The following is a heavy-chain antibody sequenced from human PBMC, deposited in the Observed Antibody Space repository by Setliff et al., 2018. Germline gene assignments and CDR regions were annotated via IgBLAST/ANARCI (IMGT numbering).Heavy chain of an antibody. CDR1: GGSISGYY. D-gene: IGHD5-12*01. Sequence: PSETLSLTCGFYGGSISGYYWSWIRQPPGKGLEWIGNIYYTGSPSYSPSLRSRGTISVDTSKNKFSLSLSSVTAADTAVYYCARGGYNGYAVFDDWGQGALVTVSS. CDR2: IYYTGSP. J-gene: IGHJ4*02. V-gene: IGHV4-59*01. CDR3: ARGGYNGYAVFDD.